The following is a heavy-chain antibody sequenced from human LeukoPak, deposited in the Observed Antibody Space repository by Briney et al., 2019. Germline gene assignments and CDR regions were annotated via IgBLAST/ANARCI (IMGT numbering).Heavy chain of an antibody. Sequence: PGESLKISCKGSGYSFSNYWIGWVRQMPGKGLEYMWIIYPGDCNTSYSPSFQGRFTISADKSISTAYLQWTSLKAADTAMYYCSRQPLVRDCGGDCEFDYWGQGTRVSVSS. CDR3: SRQPLVRDCGGDCEFDY. CDR2: IYPGDCNT. CDR1: GYSFSNYW. D-gene: IGHD2-21*02. J-gene: IGHJ4*02. V-gene: IGHV5-51*01.